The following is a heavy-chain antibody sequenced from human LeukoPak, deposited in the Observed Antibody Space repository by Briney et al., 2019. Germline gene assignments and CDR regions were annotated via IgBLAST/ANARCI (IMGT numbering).Heavy chain of an antibody. Sequence: PSETLSLTCGVSGYSISIGYYWGWIRQPPGKGLEWIGSIYHSGHTYRNPSLKSRVTMSVDPSKNQFSLKLSSGIAAATAVYYCARAYYDILTGYPPDAFDIWGQGTMVTVSS. CDR3: ARAYYDILTGYPPDAFDI. D-gene: IGHD3-9*01. J-gene: IGHJ3*02. CDR2: IYHSGHT. V-gene: IGHV4-38-2*01. CDR1: GYSISIGYY.